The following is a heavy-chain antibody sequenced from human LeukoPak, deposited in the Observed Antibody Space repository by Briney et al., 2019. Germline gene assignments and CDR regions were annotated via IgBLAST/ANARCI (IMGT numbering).Heavy chain of an antibody. CDR3: ARAGEKYSSSWYFDY. V-gene: IGHV3-30*02. D-gene: IGHD6-13*01. CDR2: IRYDGSNK. J-gene: IGHJ4*02. CDR1: GFTFSSYG. Sequence: GGSLRLSCAASGFTFSSYGMHWVRQAPGKGLEWVAFIRYDGSNKYYADSVKGRFTISRDNSKNTLYLQMNSLRAEDTAVYYCARAGEKYSSSWYFDYWGQGTLVTVSS.